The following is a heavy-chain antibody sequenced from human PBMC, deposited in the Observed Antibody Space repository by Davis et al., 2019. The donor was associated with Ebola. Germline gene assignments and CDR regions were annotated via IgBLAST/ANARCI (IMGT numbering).Heavy chain of an antibody. J-gene: IGHJ4*02. CDR1: VITFSSYA. CDR3: VKTDCGTSGCRLLDF. D-gene: IGHD2-2*01. V-gene: IGHV3-23*01. Sequence: PGGSLRLSCTDSVITFSSYAMTWVRQAPGKGLEWVSAISGSGGSTYYADSVKGRFTISRDNSKKTLYLQMNSLRPEDTAVYYCVKTDCGTSGCRLLDFWGQGTLVTVSS. CDR2: ISGSGGST.